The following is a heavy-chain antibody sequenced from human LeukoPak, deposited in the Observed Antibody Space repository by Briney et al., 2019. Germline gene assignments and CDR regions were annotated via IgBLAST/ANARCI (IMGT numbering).Heavy chain of an antibody. V-gene: IGHV1-18*01. CDR1: GYTFTNYG. CDR3: ARNTSIMSSRYFDF. D-gene: IGHD2-21*01. J-gene: IGHJ4*02. CDR2: ISGYNDDT. Sequence: ASVKVSCKASGYTFTNYGISWVRQGPGQGLEWMGWISGYNDDTNYAQSLQGRVTMTTDTSTNTVYMELRNLRSDDTAVYYCARNTSIMSSRYFDFWGQGTLVTVSS.